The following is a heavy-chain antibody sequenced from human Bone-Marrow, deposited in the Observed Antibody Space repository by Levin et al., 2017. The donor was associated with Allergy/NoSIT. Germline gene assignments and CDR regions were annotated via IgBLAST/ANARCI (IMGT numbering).Heavy chain of an antibody. Sequence: GGSLRLSCAGSGFTFSDYSMNWVRQAPGMGLEWVSSISSTSDKIHYADSVKGRFTMSRDNAENSLYLQMNSLRIEDTAVYFCARGRWGSVSYSYHFDFWGQGNLVTVSS. CDR2: ISSTSDKI. CDR1: GFTFSDYS. J-gene: IGHJ4*02. D-gene: IGHD3-10*01. CDR3: ARGRWGSVSYSYHFDF. V-gene: IGHV3-21*04.